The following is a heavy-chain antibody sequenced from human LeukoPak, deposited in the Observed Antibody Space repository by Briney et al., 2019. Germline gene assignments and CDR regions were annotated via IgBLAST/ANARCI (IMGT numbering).Heavy chain of an antibody. D-gene: IGHD2-15*01. J-gene: IGHJ4*02. CDR1: GFTFSSYG. V-gene: IGHV3-23*01. CDR2: MSSSDDGR. CDR3: AKAPVTSCRGAFCYPFDY. Sequence: GGSLRLSCAASGFTFSSYGMNWVRQAPGKGLEWVSAMSSSDDGRYYAASVRGRFTISRDTSRSTLYLQMNSLRAEDAAVYYCAKAPVTSCRGAFCYPFDYWGQGTLVTVSS.